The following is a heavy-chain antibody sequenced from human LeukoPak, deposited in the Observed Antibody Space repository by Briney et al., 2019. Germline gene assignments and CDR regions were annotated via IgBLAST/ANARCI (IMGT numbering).Heavy chain of an antibody. CDR1: GGSINSGNYY. CDR3: ARDSIYGYDY. V-gene: IGHV4-61*02. CDR2: IYASGST. J-gene: IGHJ4*01. Sequence: KPSQTLSLTCTVSGGSINSGNYYWSWIRQPAGKRLEWIGRIYASGSTDYNPSLKRRVTISVDTSRNQFSLRLSAVTAADTAVYYCARDSIYGYDYWGQGTLVTVSS. D-gene: IGHD2/OR15-2a*01.